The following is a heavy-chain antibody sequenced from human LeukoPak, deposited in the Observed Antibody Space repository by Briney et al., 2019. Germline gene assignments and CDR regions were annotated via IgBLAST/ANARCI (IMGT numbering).Heavy chain of an antibody. CDR3: ARARYYDILTPDAFDI. J-gene: IGHJ3*02. D-gene: IGHD3-9*01. Sequence: SQTLSLTCTVSGGCISSGGYYWSWIRQHPGKGLEWIGYIYYSGSTYYNPSLKSRVTISVDTSKNQFSLKLSSVTAADTAVYYCARARYYDILTPDAFDIWGQGTMVTVSS. CDR2: IYYSGST. CDR1: GGCISSGGYY. V-gene: IGHV4-31*03.